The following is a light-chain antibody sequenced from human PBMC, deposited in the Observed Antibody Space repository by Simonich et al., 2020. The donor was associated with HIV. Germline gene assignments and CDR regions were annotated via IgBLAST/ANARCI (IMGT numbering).Light chain of an antibody. Sequence: EIVMTQSPATLSVSPGERATLSCRTSQSVAINLAWYQQKPGQAPRLLIYGASSRATGIPARVSGSGFGTQFTLTISSMQSEDFAVYYCQQYNNWPSPFTFGPGTKVDIK. CDR1: QSVAIN. V-gene: IGKV3-15*01. CDR3: QQYNNWPSPFT. J-gene: IGKJ3*01. CDR2: GAS.